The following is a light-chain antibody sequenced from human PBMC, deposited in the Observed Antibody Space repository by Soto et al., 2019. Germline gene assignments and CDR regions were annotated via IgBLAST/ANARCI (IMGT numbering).Light chain of an antibody. Sequence: QSVLTQPPSASGTPGQRVTISCSGSNSNIGSNTVNWYQQLPGTAPKLLIYYDNLRPSGVPDRISGSKSGTSASLAISGLQSDDEADYYCQSYDGSLSGSVFGGGTKVTVL. V-gene: IGLV1-44*01. CDR3: QSYDGSLSGSV. J-gene: IGLJ2*01. CDR2: YDN. CDR1: NSNIGSNT.